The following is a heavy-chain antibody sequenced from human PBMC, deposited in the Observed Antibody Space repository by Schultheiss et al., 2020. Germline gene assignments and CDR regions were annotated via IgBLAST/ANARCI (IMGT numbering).Heavy chain of an antibody. CDR1: GGSISSGDYY. J-gene: IGHJ5*02. Sequence: SETLSLTCTVSGGSISSGDYYWSWIRQPPGKGLEWIGYIYYSGSTYYNPSLKSRVTISVDTSKNQFSLKLSSVTAADTSVYYCARDGDGYNLSWFDPWGQGTLVNVSS. D-gene: IGHD5-24*01. V-gene: IGHV4-30-4*01. CDR3: ARDGDGYNLSWFDP. CDR2: IYYSGST.